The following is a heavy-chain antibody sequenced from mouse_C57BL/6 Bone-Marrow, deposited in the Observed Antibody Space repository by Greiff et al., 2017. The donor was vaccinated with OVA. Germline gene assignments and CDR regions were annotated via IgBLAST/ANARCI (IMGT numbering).Heavy chain of an antibody. Sequence: EVKLVESGGDLVKPGGSLKLSCAASGFTFSSYGMSWVRPTPDKRLEWVATISSGGSYTYYPDSVKGRFTISRDNAKNTLYLQMSSLKSEDTAMYYCARHYGSPFAYWGQGTLVTVSA. CDR3: ARHYGSPFAY. D-gene: IGHD1-1*01. CDR1: GFTFSSYG. CDR2: ISSGGSYT. V-gene: IGHV5-6*01. J-gene: IGHJ3*01.